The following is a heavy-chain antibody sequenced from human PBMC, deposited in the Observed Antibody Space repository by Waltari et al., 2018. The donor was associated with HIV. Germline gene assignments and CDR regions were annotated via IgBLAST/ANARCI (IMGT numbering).Heavy chain of an antibody. D-gene: IGHD6-19*01. CDR3: ARGPSSGWSWFDP. Sequence: EVRLLVSGGGLVRPGAPLRLSCAASGFRFSDYNMNWVRQGPGKGLDWVAASGSLQNFIHYADSVKGRFTVSRDNAKNSLYLQMNSLTAEDTAVYYGARGPSSGWSWFDPWGQGTLVTVSS. V-gene: IGHV3-21*01. CDR2: SGSLQNFI. CDR1: GFRFSDYN. J-gene: IGHJ5*02.